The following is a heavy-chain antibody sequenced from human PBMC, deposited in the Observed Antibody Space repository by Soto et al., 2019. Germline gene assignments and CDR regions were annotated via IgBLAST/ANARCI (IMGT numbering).Heavy chain of an antibody. J-gene: IGHJ4*02. CDR2: INTGRGNT. D-gene: IGHD4-4*01. Sequence: ASVKVSCKYSGYTFTRYTIHLVRQAPGQRLEWMGWINTGRGNTKYSEKLQGRVTITADTSASTAYMELSSLTSADTALYYWSRDAYSSVYCSDYWGQGTLVTVSS. CDR3: SRDAYSSVYCSDY. CDR1: GYTFTRYT. V-gene: IGHV1-3*04.